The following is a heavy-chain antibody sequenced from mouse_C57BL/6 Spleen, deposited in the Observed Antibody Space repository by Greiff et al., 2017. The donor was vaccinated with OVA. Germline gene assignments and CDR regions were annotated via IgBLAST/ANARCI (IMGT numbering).Heavy chain of an antibody. CDR1: GYAFSSSW. D-gene: IGHD2-2*01. V-gene: IGHV1-82*01. Sequence: QVQLQQSGPELVKPGASVKISCKASGYAFSSSWMNWVKQRPGKGLEWIGRIYPGDGDTNYNGKFKGKATLTADKSSSTAYMQLSSLTSEDSAVYCCAGYEYYFDYWGQGTTLTVSS. J-gene: IGHJ2*01. CDR2: IYPGDGDT. CDR3: AGYEYYFDY.